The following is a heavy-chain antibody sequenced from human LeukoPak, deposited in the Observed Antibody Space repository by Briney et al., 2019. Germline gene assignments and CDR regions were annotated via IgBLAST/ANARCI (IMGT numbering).Heavy chain of an antibody. V-gene: IGHV3-7*01. CDR3: ARGTRLRAAAGTYGDY. CDR2: IKQDGSEK. CDR1: GLTFSSYW. J-gene: IGHJ4*02. D-gene: IGHD6-13*01. Sequence: TGGSLRLSCAASGLTFSSYWMSWVRQAPGKGLEWVANIKQDGSEKYYVDSVKGRFTISRDNAKNSLYLQMNSLRAEDTAVYYCARGTRLRAAAGTYGDYWGQGTLVTVSS.